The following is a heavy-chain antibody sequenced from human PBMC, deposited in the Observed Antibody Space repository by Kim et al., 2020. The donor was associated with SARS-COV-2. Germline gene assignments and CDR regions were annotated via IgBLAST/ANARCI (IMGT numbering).Heavy chain of an antibody. CDR3: ACPGSGYYPAPYDF. Sequence: GGSLRLSCAVSGLTLSTFRTKAMSWVRRAPGKGLEWVSAISGSGGDTYYADSVKGRFTISRDNSKNTLDLQMNSLRVEDTAIYYCACPGSGYYPAPYDFWGQGNVVTVSP. J-gene: IGHJ4*02. CDR2: ISGSGGDT. D-gene: IGHD3-10*02. CDR1: GLTLSTFRTKA. V-gene: IGHV3-23*01.